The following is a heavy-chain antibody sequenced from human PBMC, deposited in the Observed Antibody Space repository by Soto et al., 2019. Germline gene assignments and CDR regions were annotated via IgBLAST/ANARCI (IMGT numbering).Heavy chain of an antibody. D-gene: IGHD3-22*01. CDR3: ARYHYYDSLGYYYFDY. J-gene: IGHJ4*01. Sequence: SETLSLTCTVSGGSVSGGSYFWSWVRQPPGKGLEWIGYFYYSGSTKYNPSLKSRVTILEDTSKNQFSLKLNSVTAADTAVYYCARYHYYDSLGYYYFDYWGHGTLVTVSS. CDR2: FYYSGST. V-gene: IGHV4-61*01. CDR1: GGSVSGGSYF.